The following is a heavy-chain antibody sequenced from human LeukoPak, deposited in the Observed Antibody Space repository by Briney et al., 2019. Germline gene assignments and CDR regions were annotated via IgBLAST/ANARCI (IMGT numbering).Heavy chain of an antibody. V-gene: IGHV4-38-2*02. CDR2: FHYSGST. D-gene: IGHD1-20*01. J-gene: IGHJ4*02. CDR3: ARLYRKTYKWNDQPDY. Sequence: SETLSLTCTVSGYSISSGYYWGWIRQPPGKGLEWIGTFHYSGSTYYNPSLKSRVTISVNMSKNQFSLKLISVTAADTAVYYCARLYRKTYKWNDQPDYWGQGTLVTVSS. CDR1: GYSISSGYY.